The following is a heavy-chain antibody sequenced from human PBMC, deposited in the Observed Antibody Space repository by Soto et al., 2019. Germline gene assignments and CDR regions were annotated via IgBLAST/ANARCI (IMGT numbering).Heavy chain of an antibody. Sequence: GAPVKVSCKASGYTFYIYVISGVRQAPGQGLEWMGWISAYNGNTNYAQKLQGRVTMTTDTSTSTAYMELRSLRSDDTAVYYCARGQVRNWFDPWGQGTLVTVSS. V-gene: IGHV1-18*01. CDR1: GYTFYIYV. J-gene: IGHJ5*02. CDR2: ISAYNGNT. CDR3: ARGQVRNWFDP. D-gene: IGHD3-22*01.